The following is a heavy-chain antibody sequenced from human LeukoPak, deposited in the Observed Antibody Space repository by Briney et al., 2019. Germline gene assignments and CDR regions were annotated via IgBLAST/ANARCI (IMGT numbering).Heavy chain of an antibody. CDR2: IYTSGST. CDR3: ARDRDQYGSGSYTTLSGYMDV. Sequence: SETLSLTCTVSGVSISSYYWSWIRQPAGKGLEWIGRIYTSGSTNYNPSLKSRVTMSVDTSKNQFSLKLSSVTAADTAVYYCARDRDQYGSGSYTTLSGYMDVWGKGTTVTISS. V-gene: IGHV4-4*07. D-gene: IGHD3-10*01. J-gene: IGHJ6*03. CDR1: GVSISSYY.